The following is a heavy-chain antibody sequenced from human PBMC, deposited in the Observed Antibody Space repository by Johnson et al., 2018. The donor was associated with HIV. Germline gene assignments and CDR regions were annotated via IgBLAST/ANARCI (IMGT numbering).Heavy chain of an antibody. CDR2: ISYDGTNK. D-gene: IGHD5-18*01. J-gene: IGHJ3*02. CDR1: GFTFSSYS. Sequence: VQLVESGGGVVQPGRSLRLSCVASGFTFSSYSMHWVRQAPGKGLEWVALISYDGTNKYYAGSVKGRFTISRDNSKNTLSLQMNSLRAEDTAVYYCAREEEYSYGFGAFDIWGQGTMVTASS. V-gene: IGHV3-30-3*01. CDR3: AREEEYSYGFGAFDI.